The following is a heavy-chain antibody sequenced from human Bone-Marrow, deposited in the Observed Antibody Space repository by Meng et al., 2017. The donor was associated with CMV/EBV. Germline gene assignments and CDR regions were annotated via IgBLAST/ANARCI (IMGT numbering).Heavy chain of an antibody. D-gene: IGHD2/OR15-2a*01. V-gene: IGHV4-34*01. CDR3: ARSSHCNTFSCSLLRAGYYYGVDV. CDR2: VNHDGTK. J-gene: IGHJ6*02. CDR1: GPGGSNRNYY. Sequence: SEPLSPICAVYGPGGSNRNYYWNWTRQPPGKGLEWIGEVNHDGTKNNNSSLKSRVSISVDTSKNQFSLKLTSVTAADAAVYYCARSSHCNTFSCSLLRAGYYYGVDVWGQGTTVTVSS.